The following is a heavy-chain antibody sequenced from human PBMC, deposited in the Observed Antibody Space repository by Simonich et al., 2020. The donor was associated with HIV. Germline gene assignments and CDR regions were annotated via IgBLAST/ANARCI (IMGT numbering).Heavy chain of an antibody. V-gene: IGHV4-39*01. D-gene: IGHD1-7*01. CDR3: ASITGTTFRVSY. Sequence: QLQLQESGPGLVKPSETLSLTCTVSGGSISSSSCYWGWIRQPPGKGLEWIGSIYYSGSTYYNPSLKSRVTISVDTYKDQFSLKLSSVTAADTAVYYCASITGTTFRVSYWGQGTLVTVSS. CDR1: GGSISSSSCY. CDR2: IYYSGST. J-gene: IGHJ4*02.